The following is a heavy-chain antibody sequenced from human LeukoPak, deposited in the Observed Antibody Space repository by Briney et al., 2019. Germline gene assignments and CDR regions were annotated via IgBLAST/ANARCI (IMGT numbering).Heavy chain of an antibody. D-gene: IGHD4-17*01. CDR1: GYTFTSYG. V-gene: IGHV1-18*01. J-gene: IGHJ4*02. CDR3: ARLMTMVTTEGG. CDR2: ISAYNGNT. Sequence: ASVKVSCKASGYTFTSYGISWVRQAPGQGLEWMGWISAYNGNTNYAQKLQGRVTMTTDTSTSTAYMELSSLRSEDTAVYYCARLMTMVTTEGGWGQGTLVTVSS.